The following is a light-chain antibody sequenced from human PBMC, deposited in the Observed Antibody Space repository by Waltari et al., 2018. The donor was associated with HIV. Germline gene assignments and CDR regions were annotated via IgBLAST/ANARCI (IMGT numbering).Light chain of an antibody. CDR1: QSVSSSY. CDR2: GAS. V-gene: IGKV3-20*01. J-gene: IGKJ4*01. Sequence: EIVLTQSPGTLSLSPGERATLSCRASQSVSSSYLAWDQQKPGQAPRFLIYGASNRATGIPDRFSGSGSGTDFTLTITNVQAEDVAIYFCQQYYKTPLTFGGGTKIEI. CDR3: QQYYKTPLT.